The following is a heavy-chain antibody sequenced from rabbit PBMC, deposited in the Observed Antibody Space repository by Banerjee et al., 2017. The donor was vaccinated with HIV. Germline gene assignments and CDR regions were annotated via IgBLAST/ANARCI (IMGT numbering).Heavy chain of an antibody. CDR2: INTSSGNT. CDR3: ARDGAGYAGYGYAHL. Sequence: QEHLEESGGDLVKPEGSLTLTCTASGFSFSSKYVMCWVRQAPGKGLEWIGCINTSSGNTVYASWAKGRFTISKTSSTTVTLQMTSLTAADTATYFCARDGAGYAGYGYAHLWGPGTLVTVS. V-gene: IGHV1S45*01. J-gene: IGHJ6*01. CDR1: GFSFSSKYV. D-gene: IGHD6-1*01.